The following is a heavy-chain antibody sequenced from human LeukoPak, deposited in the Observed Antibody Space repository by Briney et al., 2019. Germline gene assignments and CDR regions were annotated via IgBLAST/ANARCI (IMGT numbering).Heavy chain of an antibody. V-gene: IGHV3-64*04. CDR1: GFTFSSYA. D-gene: IGHD1-26*01. Sequence: GGSLRLSCSASGFTFSSYAMHWVRQAPGKGLEYVSAISSNGGSTYYADSVKGRFTISRDNSKNTLYLQMNSLRAEDTAVYYCARVPKWELPFDYWGQGTLVTVSS. CDR3: ARVPKWELPFDY. CDR2: ISSNGGST. J-gene: IGHJ4*02.